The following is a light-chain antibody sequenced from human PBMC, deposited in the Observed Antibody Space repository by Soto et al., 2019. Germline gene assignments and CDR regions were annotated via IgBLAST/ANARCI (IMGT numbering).Light chain of an antibody. J-gene: IGKJ5*01. CDR2: GAS. CDR1: QSVSRK. Sequence: EILMTQSPATLSGSPGERATLSCRASQSVSRKLAWYQQKPGQAPRLLIYGASTRATGIPARFSGSGSGTEFTLTISSLKSADFAVYYCQQYNNWPPITFGQGTRLEIK. V-gene: IGKV3D-15*01. CDR3: QQYNNWPPIT.